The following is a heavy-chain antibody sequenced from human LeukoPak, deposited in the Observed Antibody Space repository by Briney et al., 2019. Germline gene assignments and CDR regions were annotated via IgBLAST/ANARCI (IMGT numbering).Heavy chain of an antibody. CDR1: GFTFSRYW. J-gene: IGHJ3*02. V-gene: IGHV3-74*03. D-gene: IGHD4-17*01. CDR3: ARDRQDPGAFASAFDI. CDR2: IDSYGSTI. Sequence: GGSLRLSCAASGFTFSRYWMHWVRQAPGKGPAWVSRIDSYGSTITYADSVKGRHTISRDNAKNTLYLQMNNLRVEDTAVYYCARDRQDPGAFASAFDIWGQGTLVDVSS.